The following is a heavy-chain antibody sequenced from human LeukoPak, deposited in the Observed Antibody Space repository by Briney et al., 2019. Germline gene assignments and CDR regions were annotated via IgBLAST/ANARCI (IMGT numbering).Heavy chain of an antibody. CDR3: ARGGGSSGYPDY. D-gene: IGHD3-22*01. CDR2: INPNGGAT. J-gene: IGHJ4*02. CDR1: VYTFTDNY. Sequence: ASVKVSYKASVYTFTDNYMHWVRQAPGQGLEWMGWINPNGGATNYAQKFQGRVTVTRDTSISTAYMELTRLTSDDTAVYYCARGGGSSGYPDYWGQGTLVTVSS. V-gene: IGHV1-2*02.